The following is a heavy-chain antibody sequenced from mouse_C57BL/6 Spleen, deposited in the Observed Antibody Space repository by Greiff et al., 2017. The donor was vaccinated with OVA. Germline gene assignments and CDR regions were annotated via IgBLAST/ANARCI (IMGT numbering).Heavy chain of an antibody. CDR3: ARGLRGFAY. CDR1: GYTFTDYY. D-gene: IGHD1-1*01. Sequence: EVKLQQSGPELVKPGASVKISCKASGYTFTDYYMNWVKQSHGKSLEWIGDINPNNGGTSYNQKFKGKATLTVDKSSSTAYMELRSLTSEDSAVYYCARGLRGFAYWGQGTLVTVSA. CDR2: INPNNGGT. V-gene: IGHV1-26*01. J-gene: IGHJ3*01.